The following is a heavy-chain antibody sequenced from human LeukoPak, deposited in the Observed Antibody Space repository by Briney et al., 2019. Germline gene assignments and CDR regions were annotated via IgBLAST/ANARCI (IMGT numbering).Heavy chain of an antibody. CDR2: ISWNSGSI. V-gene: IGHV3-9*01. D-gene: IGHD3-3*01. CDR1: GFTFDDYA. CDR3: AKDTIFGFDY. J-gene: IGHJ4*02. Sequence: GGSLRLSCAASGFTFDDYAMHWVRHAPGKGLEWVSGISWNSGSIGYADSVKGRFAISRDNAKNSLYLQMNSLRAEDTALYYCAKDTIFGFDYWGQGTLVTVSS.